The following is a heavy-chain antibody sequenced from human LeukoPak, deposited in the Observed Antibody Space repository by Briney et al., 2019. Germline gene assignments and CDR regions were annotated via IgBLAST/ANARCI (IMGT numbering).Heavy chain of an antibody. J-gene: IGHJ4*02. Sequence: GGSLRLSCAASGFTDSSNYVSWVRQAPGKGLEWVSVIYAGGSTYYADSVKGRFTISRDNSKNTVYLQMNNLRAEDTAVYYCARSKAYYYGSPGDYFDYWGQGSLVTVSS. CDR2: IYAGGST. V-gene: IGHV3-53*01. D-gene: IGHD3-10*01. CDR3: ARSKAYYYGSPGDYFDY. CDR1: GFTDSSNY.